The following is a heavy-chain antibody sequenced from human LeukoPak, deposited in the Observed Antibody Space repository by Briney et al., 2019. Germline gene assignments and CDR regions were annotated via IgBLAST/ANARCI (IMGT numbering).Heavy chain of an antibody. V-gene: IGHV3-30-3*01. J-gene: IGHJ3*02. CDR2: ISYDGSNK. CDR1: GFTFSSYA. Sequence: PGGSLRLSCAASGFTFSSYAMHWVRQAPGKGLEWVAVISYDGSNKYYADSVKGRFTISRDNAKNSLYLQMNSLRAEDTAVYYCASEDCSSTSCSHDAFDIWGQGTMVTVSS. D-gene: IGHD2-2*01. CDR3: ASEDCSSTSCSHDAFDI.